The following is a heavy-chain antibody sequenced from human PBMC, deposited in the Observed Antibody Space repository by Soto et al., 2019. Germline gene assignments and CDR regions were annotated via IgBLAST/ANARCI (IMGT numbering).Heavy chain of an antibody. CDR1: GFTFSSYA. D-gene: IGHD1-20*01. Sequence: GGSLRLSCAASGFTFSSYAMSWVRQAPGTGLEWVSAISGSGGSTYYADSVKGRFTISRDNSKNTLYLQMNSLRAEDTAVYYCARQGIRITTNMEIASDYRGQGTLVTVSS. V-gene: IGHV3-23*01. CDR3: ARQGIRITTNMEIASDY. CDR2: ISGSGGST. J-gene: IGHJ4*02.